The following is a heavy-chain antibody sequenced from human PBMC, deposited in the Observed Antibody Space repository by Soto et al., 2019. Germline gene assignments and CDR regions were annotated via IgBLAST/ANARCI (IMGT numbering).Heavy chain of an antibody. D-gene: IGHD3-22*01. CDR1: GFTFSNAW. CDR2: IKSKTDGGTT. V-gene: IGHV3-15*07. Sequence: GGSLRLSCAASGFTFSNAWINWVRQAPGKGLEWVGRIKSKTDGGTTDFAARVKGRFASSRDDSKDIVYLQMNSLKTEDTSIYYCTTDYYSTMIVVRFAYWAHGSLVPVPS. J-gene: IGHJ4*01. CDR3: TTDYYSTMIVVRFAY.